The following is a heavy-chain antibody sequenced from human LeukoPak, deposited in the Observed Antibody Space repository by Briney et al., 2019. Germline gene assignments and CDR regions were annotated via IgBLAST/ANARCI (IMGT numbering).Heavy chain of an antibody. V-gene: IGHV3-23*01. J-gene: IGHJ6*02. CDR3: ARGFDGMDV. CDR2: ISATGTST. CDR1: GFTFSNYV. Sequence: GGSLRLSCAASGFTFSNYVMSWVRQAPRKGLEWVSTISATGTSTYYADSVKGRFTISRDNAKNSLYLQVNSLRAEDTAVYYCARGFDGMDVWGQGTTVTVSS.